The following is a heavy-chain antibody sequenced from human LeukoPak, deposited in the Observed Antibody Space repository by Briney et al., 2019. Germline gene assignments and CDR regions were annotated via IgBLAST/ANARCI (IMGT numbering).Heavy chain of an antibody. D-gene: IGHD6-6*01. CDR1: GCSISSSSYY. V-gene: IGHV4-39*01. Sequence: SETLSLTCTVSGCSISSSSYYWGWIRQPPGKGLEWIGSIYYSGSTYYNPSLKSRVTIFVDTSKNQFSLRLSSVTAADTALYYCARRYSSSPFNYFDPWGQGTLVTVSS. CDR3: ARRYSSSPFNYFDP. J-gene: IGHJ5*02. CDR2: IYYSGST.